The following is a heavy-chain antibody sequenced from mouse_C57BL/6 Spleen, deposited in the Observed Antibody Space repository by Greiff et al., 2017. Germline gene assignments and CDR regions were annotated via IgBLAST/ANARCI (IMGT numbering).Heavy chain of an antibody. CDR1: GFTFSNYW. CDR2: IRLKSDNYAT. J-gene: IGHJ3*01. Sequence: EVKLMESGGGLVQPGGSMKLSCVASGFTFSNYWMNWVRQSPEKGLEWVAQIRLKSDNYATHYAESVKGSFTISRDDSKSSVYLQMNNLRAEDTGIYYCTGDWDAWFAYWGQGTLVTVSA. D-gene: IGHD4-1*01. V-gene: IGHV6-3*01. CDR3: TGDWDAWFAY.